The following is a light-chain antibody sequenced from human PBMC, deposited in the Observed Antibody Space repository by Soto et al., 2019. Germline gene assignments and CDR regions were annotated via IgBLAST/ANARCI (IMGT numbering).Light chain of an antibody. CDR3: QRYNSHLFF. CDR2: RVS. V-gene: IGKV1-5*03. Sequence: DDRLTQSPSTLSASVVDRVTISCRASQDIGDWLAWYQQKPGKAPKLLIHRVSRLQSGVPVRFSGSGSETEFTLTINGLQPDDFATYYCQRYNSHLFFFGPGTKLQSK. J-gene: IGKJ3*01. CDR1: QDIGDW.